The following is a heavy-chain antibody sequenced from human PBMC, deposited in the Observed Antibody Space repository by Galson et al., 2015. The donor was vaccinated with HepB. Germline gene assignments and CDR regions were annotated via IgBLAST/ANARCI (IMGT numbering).Heavy chain of an antibody. CDR3: ARDPPPQLWLDAFDI. CDR1: GFTFSSYS. V-gene: IGHV3-21*01. Sequence: LRLSCAASGFTFSSYSMNWVRQAPGKGLEWVSSISSSSSYIYYADSVKGRFTISRDNAKNSLYLQMNSLRAEDTAVYYCARDPPPQLWLDAFDIWGQGTMVTVSS. J-gene: IGHJ3*02. D-gene: IGHD2-21*01. CDR2: ISSSSSYI.